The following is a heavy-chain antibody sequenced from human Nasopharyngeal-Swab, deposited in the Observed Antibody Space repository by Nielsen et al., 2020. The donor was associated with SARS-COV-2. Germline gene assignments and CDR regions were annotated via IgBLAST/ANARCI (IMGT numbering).Heavy chain of an antibody. J-gene: IGHJ6*02. CDR2: IYSGGST. CDR1: GFTVSSIY. D-gene: IGHD6-19*01. V-gene: IGHV3-53*01. CDR3: AKLAVAAAPYYYYGMDV. Sequence: GGSLRLSCAASGFTVSSIYMSWVRQAPGKGLEWVSVIYSGGSTYYADSVKGRFTISRDNSKNTLYLQMNSLRAEDTAVYYCAKLAVAAAPYYYYGMDVWGQGTTVTVTS.